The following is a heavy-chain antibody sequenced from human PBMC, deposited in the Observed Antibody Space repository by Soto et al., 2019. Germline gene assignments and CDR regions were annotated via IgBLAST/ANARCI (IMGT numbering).Heavy chain of an antibody. D-gene: IGHD6-13*01. CDR2: IYYSGST. CDR1: GGSISSGGYY. Sequence: QVQLQESGPGLVKPSQTLSLTCTVSGGSISSGGYYWSWIRQHPGKGLEWIGYIYYSGSTYYNPSLKSRVTISVDPAKNPFSLKRSSVAAAGAAVYYWAGDREPQLVVGGHYYGMDVWGQGTTVTVSS. J-gene: IGHJ6*02. V-gene: IGHV4-31*03. CDR3: AGDREPQLVVGGHYYGMDV.